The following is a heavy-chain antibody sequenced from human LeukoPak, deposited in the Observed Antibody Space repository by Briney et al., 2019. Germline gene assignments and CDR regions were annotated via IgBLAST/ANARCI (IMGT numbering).Heavy chain of an antibody. CDR2: FNPENGNT. V-gene: IGHV1-18*01. D-gene: IGHD3-3*01. CDR3: ATVGITIFGVGLNYFDY. J-gene: IGHJ4*02. Sequence: ASVKVSCKASGYSFVGYGITWVRQAPGQGLEWMGWFNPENGNTNYAQKVQGRVTMTEDTSTDTAYMELSSLRSEDTAVYYCATVGITIFGVGLNYFDYWGQGTLVTVSS. CDR1: GYSFVGYG.